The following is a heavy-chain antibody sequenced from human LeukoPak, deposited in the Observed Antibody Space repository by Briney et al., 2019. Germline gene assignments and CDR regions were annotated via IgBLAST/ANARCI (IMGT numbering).Heavy chain of an antibody. J-gene: IGHJ5*02. Sequence: SETLSLTCTVSGGSISSGSYYWSWIRQPAGKGLEWIGRIYTSGSTNYNPSLKSRVTISVDTSKNQFSLKLSSVTAADTAVYYCARHDQYSSGWYGAKYWFDPWGQGTLVTVSS. CDR3: ARHDQYSSGWYGAKYWFDP. CDR1: GGSISSGSYY. D-gene: IGHD6-19*01. V-gene: IGHV4-61*02. CDR2: IYTSGST.